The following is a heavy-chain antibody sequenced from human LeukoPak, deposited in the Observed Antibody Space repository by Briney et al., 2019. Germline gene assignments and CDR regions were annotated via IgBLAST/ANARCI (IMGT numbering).Heavy chain of an antibody. V-gene: IGHV3-21*01. D-gene: IGHD2-2*01. CDR2: ISSSSSYI. CDR1: GFTFSSYS. CDR3: ARGGSTSCYGGCWFDP. J-gene: IGHJ5*02. Sequence: GGSLRLSCAASGFTFSSYSMNWVRQAPGKGLEWVSSISSSSSYIYYADSVKGRFTTSRDNAKNSLYLQMNSLRAEDTAVYYCARGGSTSCYGGCWFDPWGQGTLVTVSS.